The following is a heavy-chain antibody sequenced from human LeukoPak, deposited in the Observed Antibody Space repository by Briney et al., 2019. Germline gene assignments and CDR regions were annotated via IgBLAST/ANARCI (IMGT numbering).Heavy chain of an antibody. J-gene: IGHJ5*02. D-gene: IGHD2-2*01. V-gene: IGHV4-39*01. Sequence: SETLSLTCTVSGGSLSSSSYYWGWIRQPPGKGLEWIGIIYYSGSTYYNPSLTSRLTISVDTSKTQFSLKLSSVTATDTAVYYCARRGYCSSTSCYEYWFDPWGQGTLVTVSS. CDR2: IYYSGST. CDR1: GGSLSSSSYY. CDR3: ARRGYCSSTSCYEYWFDP.